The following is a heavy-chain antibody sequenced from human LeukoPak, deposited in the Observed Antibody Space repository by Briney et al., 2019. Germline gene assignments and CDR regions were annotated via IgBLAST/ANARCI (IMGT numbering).Heavy chain of an antibody. D-gene: IGHD2-2*02. Sequence: GGSLRLSCAASGFTFSSYAMHWVRQAPGKGLEWVAVISYDGSDKYYADSVKGRFTISRDNSENRLYLQMNSLSTEDTAVYYCARDLGYCSSTSCYTGWFDPWGQGTLVTVSS. CDR3: ARDLGYCSSTSCYTGWFDP. CDR1: GFTFSSYA. V-gene: IGHV3-30*04. CDR2: ISYDGSDK. J-gene: IGHJ5*02.